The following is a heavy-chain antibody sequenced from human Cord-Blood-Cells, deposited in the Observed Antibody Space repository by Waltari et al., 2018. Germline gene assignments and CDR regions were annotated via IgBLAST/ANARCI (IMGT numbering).Heavy chain of an antibody. Sequence: QVQLQQWGAGLLKPSETLSLTCAVYGGSFSGYYWSCIRQPPGMGLEWIGEINHSGSTNYNPSLKSRVTISVDTSKNQFSLKLSSVTAADTAVYYCARGDIVVVVAAYYYYYGMDVWGQGTTVTVSS. CDR1: GGSFSGYY. CDR3: ARGDIVVVVAAYYYYYGMDV. CDR2: INHSGST. J-gene: IGHJ6*02. V-gene: IGHV4-34*01. D-gene: IGHD2-15*01.